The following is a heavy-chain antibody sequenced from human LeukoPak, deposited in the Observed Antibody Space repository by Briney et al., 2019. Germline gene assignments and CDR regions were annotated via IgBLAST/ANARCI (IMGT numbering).Heavy chain of an antibody. Sequence: GGSLRLSCAASGFTFSSYAMTWVRQAPGKGLEWVSAISAGGGSTYYADSVKGRFTISRDNSKNTLYLQLNSLRAEDTAVYYCAKAGGWTNYFDYWGQGTLVTASS. J-gene: IGHJ4*02. CDR1: GFTFSSYA. CDR2: ISAGGGST. V-gene: IGHV3-23*01. CDR3: AKAGGWTNYFDY. D-gene: IGHD6-19*01.